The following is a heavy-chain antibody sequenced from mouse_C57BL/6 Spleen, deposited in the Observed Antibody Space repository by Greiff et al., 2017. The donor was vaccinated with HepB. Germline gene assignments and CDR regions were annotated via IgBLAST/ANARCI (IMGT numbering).Heavy chain of an antibody. Sequence: VKLQESGPGLVQPSQSLSITCTVSGFSLTSYGVHWVRQSPGKGLEWLGVIWSGGSTDYNAAFISRLSISKDNSKSQVFFKMNSLQADDTAIYYCARCPITTVVARGYYFDYWGQGTTLTVSS. D-gene: IGHD1-1*01. V-gene: IGHV2-2*01. CDR2: IWSGGST. CDR1: GFSLTSYG. CDR3: ARCPITTVVARGYYFDY. J-gene: IGHJ2*01.